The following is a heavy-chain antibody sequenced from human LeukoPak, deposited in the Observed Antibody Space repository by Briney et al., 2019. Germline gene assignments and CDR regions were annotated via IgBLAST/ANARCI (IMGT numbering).Heavy chain of an antibody. CDR1: GGSISSYY. Sequence: PSETLSLTCTVSGGSISSYYWSWIRQPAGKGLEWIGRIYTSGSTNYNPSLKSRVTMSVDTSKNQFSLKLGSVTAADTAVYYCASASVVVPAAMYNYYYYYMDVWGKGTTVTVSS. CDR3: ASASVVVPAAMYNYYYYYMDV. V-gene: IGHV4-4*07. CDR2: IYTSGST. J-gene: IGHJ6*03. D-gene: IGHD2-2*01.